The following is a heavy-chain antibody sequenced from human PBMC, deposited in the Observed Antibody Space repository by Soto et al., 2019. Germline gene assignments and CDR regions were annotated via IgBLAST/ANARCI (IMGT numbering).Heavy chain of an antibody. J-gene: IGHJ3*02. Sequence: QVQLVESGGGVVQPGRSLRLSCAASGFTFSSYGMHWVRQAPGKGLEWVAVISYDGSNKYYADSVKGRFTISRDNSKNTLYLQMNSLRAEDTAVYYCAKTRLEYYDGSGRERGNAFDIWGQGTMVTVSS. V-gene: IGHV3-30*18. CDR2: ISYDGSNK. CDR3: AKTRLEYYDGSGRERGNAFDI. CDR1: GFTFSSYG. D-gene: IGHD3-10*01.